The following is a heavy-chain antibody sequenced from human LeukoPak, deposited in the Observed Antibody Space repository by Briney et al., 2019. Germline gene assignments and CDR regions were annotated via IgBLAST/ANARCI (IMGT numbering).Heavy chain of an antibody. CDR2: ISGSTGRT. CDR1: GFTFSTYA. V-gene: IGHV3-23*01. Sequence: PGGSLRLSCAASGFTFSTYAMSWVRQAPGKGLERVSAISGSTGRTYYADSVKGRFTISRDNSKNTLYLQMNNLRAEDTAVYYCAPRVVGSAPFDYWGQGTLVTVSS. CDR3: APRVVGSAPFDY. J-gene: IGHJ4*02. D-gene: IGHD2-15*01.